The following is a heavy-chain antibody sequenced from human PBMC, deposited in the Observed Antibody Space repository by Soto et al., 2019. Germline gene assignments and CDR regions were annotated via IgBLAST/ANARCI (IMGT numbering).Heavy chain of an antibody. CDR2: IIPIFGTA. CDR1: GGTFSSYA. J-gene: IGHJ4*02. Sequence: ASVKVSCKASGGTFSSYAISWVRQAPGQGLEWMGGIIPIFGTANYAQKFQGRVTITADESTSTAYMELSSLRSEDTAVYYCARNGCGGDCYHYYFDYWGQGTLVTVSS. D-gene: IGHD2-21*02. V-gene: IGHV1-69*13. CDR3: ARNGCGGDCYHYYFDY.